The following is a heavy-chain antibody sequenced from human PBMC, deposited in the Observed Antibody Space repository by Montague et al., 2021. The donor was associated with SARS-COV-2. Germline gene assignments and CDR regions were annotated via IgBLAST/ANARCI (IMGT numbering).Heavy chain of an antibody. CDR3: ARGISATDK. CDR2: TYYRSKWYN. Sequence: CAISGDSVSSNTAAWNWIRQSPSRGLEWLGRTYYRSKWYNDYAVSVKSRISINADTSKNQISLQLNSVTPEDTAVYYCARGISATDKWGQGTLVTVSS. J-gene: IGHJ4*02. V-gene: IGHV6-1*01. CDR1: GDSVSSNTAA. D-gene: IGHD6-13*01.